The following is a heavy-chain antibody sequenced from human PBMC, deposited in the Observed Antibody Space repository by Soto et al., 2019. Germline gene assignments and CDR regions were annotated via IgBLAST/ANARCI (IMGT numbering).Heavy chain of an antibody. Sequence: PSETLSLTCAVYGGSFSGYYWSWIRQPPGKGLEWIGEINHSGSTNYNPSLKSRVTISVDTSKNQFSLKLSSVTAADTAVYYCARRWYFAEYFQHWGQGTLVTVS. CDR3: ARRWYFAEYFQH. D-gene: IGHD6-13*01. CDR1: GGSFSGYY. V-gene: IGHV4-34*01. CDR2: INHSGST. J-gene: IGHJ1*01.